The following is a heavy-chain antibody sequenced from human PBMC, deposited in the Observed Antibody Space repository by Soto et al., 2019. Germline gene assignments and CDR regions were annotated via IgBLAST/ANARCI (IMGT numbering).Heavy chain of an antibody. Sequence: QVQLVQSGAEVKKPGASVKVSCKASGYTFTSYGISWVRQAPGQGLEWMGWISAYNGNTNYAQKLQGRVTMTTDTSTSPADMELRSLRSDDTAVSYCARASLGFNPIGYNWFDPWGQGTLFTFSS. CDR1: GYTFTSYG. D-gene: IGHD3-16*01. CDR2: ISAYNGNT. J-gene: IGHJ5*02. CDR3: ARASLGFNPIGYNWFDP. V-gene: IGHV1-18*01.